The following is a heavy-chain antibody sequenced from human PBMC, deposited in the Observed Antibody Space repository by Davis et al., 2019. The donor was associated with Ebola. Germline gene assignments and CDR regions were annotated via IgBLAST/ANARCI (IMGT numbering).Heavy chain of an antibody. CDR1: GFTFSDYY. V-gene: IGHV1/OR15-3*02. CDR3: ARATFGYNSGWYADY. CDR2: VHGGNGNT. D-gene: IGHD6-19*01. Sequence: GESLKISCAASGFTFSDYYMSWIRQAPGQRLEWMGWVHGGNGNTKYSQRFQGRVTITTDTSASTAYLDLSSLRSDDTAVFYCARATFGYNSGWYADYWGQGTLVTVSS. J-gene: IGHJ4*02.